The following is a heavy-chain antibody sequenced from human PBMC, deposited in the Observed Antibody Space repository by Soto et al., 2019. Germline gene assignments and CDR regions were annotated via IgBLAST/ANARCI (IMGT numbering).Heavy chain of an antibody. V-gene: IGHV2-5*02. CDR3: AHIVVAGLGYYFDY. CDR2: IYWDDDK. J-gene: IGHJ4*02. CDR1: GFSFSSTRMA. D-gene: IGHD6-19*01. Sequence: SGPTLVNPTQTLTLTCTFSGFSFSSTRMAVGWIRQPPGKALEWLALIYWDDDKRYSPFLKSRLTITKDTSKNQVVLTMSNMDPVDTARYYCAHIVVAGLGYYFDYWGQGTLVTVSS.